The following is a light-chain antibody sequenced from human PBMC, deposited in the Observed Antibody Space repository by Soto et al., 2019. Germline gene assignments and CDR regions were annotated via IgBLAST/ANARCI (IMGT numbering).Light chain of an antibody. CDR1: QSVSSN. V-gene: IGKV3-15*01. J-gene: IGKJ1*01. Sequence: EIVVTQSPGALSVSPGERATLSCRASQSVSSNLAWYQQKPGQAPRLLIHGASTRATGIPARFSGSGSGTEFTLTISSLQSEDFAVYYCQQYNDWPRTFGQGTKVDI. CDR3: QQYNDWPRT. CDR2: GAS.